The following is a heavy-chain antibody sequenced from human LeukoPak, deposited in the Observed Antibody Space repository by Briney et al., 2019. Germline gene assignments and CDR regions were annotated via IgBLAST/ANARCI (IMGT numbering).Heavy chain of an antibody. V-gene: IGHV4-59*01. CDR3: ARREVTETDAFDI. CDR1: GGSISGNY. D-gene: IGHD4-23*01. CDR2: IYYSGST. J-gene: IGHJ3*02. Sequence: SETLSLTCMVSGGSISGNYWSGIGRPPGKGREGIGYIYYSGSTNYNPSLKSRVTISVDTSKNQFSLKLSSVTAADTAVYYCARREVTETDAFDIWGQGTMVTVS.